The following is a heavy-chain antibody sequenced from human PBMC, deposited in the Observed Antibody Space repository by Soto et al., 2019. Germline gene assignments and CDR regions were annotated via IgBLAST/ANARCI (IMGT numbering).Heavy chain of an antibody. Sequence: EVRLVESGGGLVKPGGSLRLSCAASGFTFSAFSMNWVRQAPGKGLEWLSSINEDSTYIYYGDSLRGRSTISRDNAKDSFYLHIDSLRAEDTAVYDCVRAFGRYLRSGYMDVWGDGATVIVS. CDR3: VRAFGRYLRSGYMDV. D-gene: IGHD3-3*01. CDR1: GFTFSAFS. J-gene: IGHJ6*03. V-gene: IGHV3-21*02. CDR2: INEDSTYI.